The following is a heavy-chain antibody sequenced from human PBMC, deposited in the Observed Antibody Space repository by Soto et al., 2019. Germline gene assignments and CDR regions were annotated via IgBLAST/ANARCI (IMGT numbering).Heavy chain of an antibody. Sequence: ASVKVSCKASGYTFTGYYMHWVRQAPGQGLEWMGWINPNSGGTNYAQKFQGWVTMTRDTSISTAYMELSRLRSDDTAVYYCARDRGQVAVAGTPMDYYYYGTDVWGQGTTVTVSS. D-gene: IGHD6-19*01. V-gene: IGHV1-2*04. J-gene: IGHJ6*02. CDR1: GYTFTGYY. CDR2: INPNSGGT. CDR3: ARDRGQVAVAGTPMDYYYYGTDV.